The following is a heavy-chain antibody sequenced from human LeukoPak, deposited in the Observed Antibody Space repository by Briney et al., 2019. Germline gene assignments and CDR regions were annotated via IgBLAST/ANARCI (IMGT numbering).Heavy chain of an antibody. CDR1: GFTFCSHA. D-gene: IGHD3-22*01. V-gene: IGHV3-48*04. J-gene: IGHJ4*02. Sequence: GGAPRLSCATSGFTFCSHAMSWVRQAPGEGAEWVLYISSSGTNIYYADSVKGRFTISRDNAKNSLYLQMNSLRAEDTAVFYCSRGIHRMDYDSSGYYHYWGQGTLVTVSS. CDR3: SRGIHRMDYDSSGYYHY. CDR2: ISSSGTNI.